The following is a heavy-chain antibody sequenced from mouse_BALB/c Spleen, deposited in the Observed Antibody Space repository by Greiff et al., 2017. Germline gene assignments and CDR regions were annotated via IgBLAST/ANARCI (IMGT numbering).Heavy chain of an antibody. CDR2: ISYDGSN. J-gene: IGHJ4*01. V-gene: IGHV3-6*02. CDR3: ASWDYYAMDY. Sequence: ESGPGLVKPSQSLSLTCSVTGYSITSGYYWNWIRQFPGNKLEWMGYISYDGSNNYNPSLKNRISITRDTSKNQFFLKLNSVTTEDTATYYCASWDYYAMDYWGQGTSVTVSS. CDR1: GYSITSGYY.